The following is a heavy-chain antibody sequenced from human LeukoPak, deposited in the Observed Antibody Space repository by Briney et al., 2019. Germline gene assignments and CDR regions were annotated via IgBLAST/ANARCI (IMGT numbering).Heavy chain of an antibody. J-gene: IGHJ4*02. Sequence: GASVKVSCTASGYTFTSYGISWVRQAPGQGLEWMGWISAYNGNTNYAQKLQGRVTMTTDTSTSTAYMELRSLRSDDTAVYYCERESSGGSCYYWGQGTLVTVSS. CDR3: ERESSGGSCYY. CDR1: GYTFTSYG. D-gene: IGHD2-15*01. V-gene: IGHV1-18*01. CDR2: ISAYNGNT.